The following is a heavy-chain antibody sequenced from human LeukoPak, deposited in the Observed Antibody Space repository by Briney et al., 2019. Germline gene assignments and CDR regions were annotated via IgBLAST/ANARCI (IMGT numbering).Heavy chain of an antibody. CDR2: LSGGGGST. CDR3: ARDRPDTYYDILTGYYRNYYYGMDV. D-gene: IGHD3-9*01. CDR1: GFTFSSYA. J-gene: IGHJ6*02. Sequence: GGSLRLSCAASGFTFSSYALSWVRQAPGKGLEWVSGLSGGGGSTYYADSVKGRFTISRDNSKNTLYLQMNSLRAEDTAVYYCARDRPDTYYDILTGYYRNYYYGMDVWGQGTTVTVSS. V-gene: IGHV3-23*01.